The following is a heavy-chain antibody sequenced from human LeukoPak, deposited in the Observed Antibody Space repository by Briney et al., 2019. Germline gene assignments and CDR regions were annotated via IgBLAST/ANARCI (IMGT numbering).Heavy chain of an antibody. CDR3: ARRAQGDDYVWGSYRPAPYYYFDY. D-gene: IGHD3-16*02. J-gene: IGHJ4*02. Sequence: SETLSLTCAVYGGSFSGYYWSWIRQPPGKGLEWIGEINHSGSTNYNPSLKSRVTISVDTSKNQFSLKLSSVTAADTAVYYCARRAQGDDYVWGSYRPAPYYYFDYRGQGTLVTVSS. V-gene: IGHV4-34*01. CDR2: INHSGST. CDR1: GGSFSGYY.